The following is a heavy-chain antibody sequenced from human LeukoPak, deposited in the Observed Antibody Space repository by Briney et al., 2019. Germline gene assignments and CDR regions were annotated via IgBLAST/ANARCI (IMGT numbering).Heavy chain of an antibody. J-gene: IGHJ5*02. D-gene: IGHD3-10*01. CDR3: ARDPSPTYYYGSGSYYGYNWFDP. V-gene: IGHV1-2*02. CDR1: GYTFIGYY. CDR2: INPNSGDT. Sequence: ASVKVSCKASGYTFIGYYMHWVRQAPGQGLEWMGWINPNSGDTNYAQKFQGGVTLTRDTSISTAYMELSRLRSDDTAVYYCARDPSPTYYYGSGSYYGYNWFDPWGQGTLVTVSS.